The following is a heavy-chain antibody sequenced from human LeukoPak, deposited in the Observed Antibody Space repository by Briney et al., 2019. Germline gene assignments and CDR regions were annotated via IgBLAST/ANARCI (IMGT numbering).Heavy chain of an antibody. Sequence: PSETLSLTCTVSGGSISSYYWSWIRQPPGKGLEWIGYIYYSGSTNYNPSLKSRVTISVDTSKNQFSLKLSSVTAADTAVYYCARLGCSGGSCYSAEYFQHWGQGTLVTVSS. CDR3: ARLGCSGGSCYSAEYFQH. CDR2: IYYSGST. J-gene: IGHJ1*01. CDR1: GGSISSYY. D-gene: IGHD2-15*01. V-gene: IGHV4-59*08.